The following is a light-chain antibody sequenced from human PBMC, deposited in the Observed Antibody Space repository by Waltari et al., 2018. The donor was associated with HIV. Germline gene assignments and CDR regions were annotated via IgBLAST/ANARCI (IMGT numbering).Light chain of an antibody. CDR1: AGLSSYA. J-gene: IGLJ3*02. CDR2: LKRDGSH. Sequence: QLVLTQSPSASAFLGASVKIPCTLNAGLSSYAIAWHQHQPEKGPRYLMKLKRDGSHNREDEIPDRFSASNSGADHHLTISSLQSEDEGYYYCQTWDTGPVFGGGTKLTVL. CDR3: QTWDTGPV. V-gene: IGLV4-69*01.